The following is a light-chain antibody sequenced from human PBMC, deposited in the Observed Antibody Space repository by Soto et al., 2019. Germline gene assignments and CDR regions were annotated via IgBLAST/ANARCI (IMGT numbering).Light chain of an antibody. V-gene: IGKV3-20*01. CDR3: QQYYDWPIT. Sequence: EIVLTQSPCTLSLSQGERATLSCRASQSVSSSYLAWYQQKPGQAPRLLIYGASSRATGIPARFSGSGSGTEFTLTISSLQSEDFAVYSCQQYYDWPITFGQGTRLEIK. CDR1: QSVSSSY. CDR2: GAS. J-gene: IGKJ5*01.